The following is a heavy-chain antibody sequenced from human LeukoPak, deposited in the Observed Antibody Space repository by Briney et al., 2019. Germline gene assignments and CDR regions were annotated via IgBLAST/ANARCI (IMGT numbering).Heavy chain of an antibody. D-gene: IGHD3-10*01. CDR1: GASISSYD. V-gene: IGHV4-59*08. Sequence: SETLSLTCTVSGASISSYDWSWIRQPPGKGLEWIGSIYDSEITSQSPSLKSRVTISVDTSQNKLSLNLSCVTAADTAVYYCARHSRVFYGSGSYFLNSMDVWGQGTTVTVSS. CDR3: ARHSRVFYGSGSYFLNSMDV. CDR2: IYDSEIT. J-gene: IGHJ6*02.